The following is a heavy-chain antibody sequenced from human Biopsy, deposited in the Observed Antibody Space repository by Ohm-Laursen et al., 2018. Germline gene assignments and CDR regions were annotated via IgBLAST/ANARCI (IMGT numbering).Heavy chain of an antibody. CDR2: INPSGRYT. D-gene: IGHD2-21*02. J-gene: IGHJ4*02. Sequence: ASVKVSCKVSGYAFHTYYMHWVRQAPGQGLEWLGYINPSGRYTRNAQSFQGRVTMTRDTSTSTVYMELSGLTSDDTAVYYCARPQGTATAIADGLDYWGQGTLVTVSS. CDR3: ARPQGTATAIADGLDY. CDR1: GYAFHTYY. V-gene: IGHV1-46*02.